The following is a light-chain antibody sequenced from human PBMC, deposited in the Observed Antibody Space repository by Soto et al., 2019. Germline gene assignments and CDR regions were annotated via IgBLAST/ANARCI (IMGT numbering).Light chain of an antibody. V-gene: IGKV1D-12*01. Sequence: IQMTQSTSSVSASVGDRVTITCRASQGISTRLARYQQKPGKATKLLIYDASSLQSGVPSRFSGSGAGTDFTLTISSLQPEDFATYYCQQAKGFPVKFGGGTKVDIK. CDR3: QQAKGFPVK. CDR2: DAS. J-gene: IGKJ4*01. CDR1: QGISTR.